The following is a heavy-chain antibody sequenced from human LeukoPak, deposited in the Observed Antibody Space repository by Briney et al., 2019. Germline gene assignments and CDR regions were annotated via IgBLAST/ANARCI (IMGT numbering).Heavy chain of an antibody. CDR3: ATSEIIMTTVTSGYYYYGMDV. Sequence: SETLSLTCTVSGGSISSSSYSWGWIRQPPGKGLEWIGSIYYSGSTYYNPSLKSRVTISVDTSKNQFSLKLSSVTAADTAVYYCATSEIIMTTVTSGYYYYGMDVWGQGTTVTVSS. CDR1: GGSISSSSYS. J-gene: IGHJ6*02. CDR2: IYYSGST. V-gene: IGHV4-39*01. D-gene: IGHD4-17*01.